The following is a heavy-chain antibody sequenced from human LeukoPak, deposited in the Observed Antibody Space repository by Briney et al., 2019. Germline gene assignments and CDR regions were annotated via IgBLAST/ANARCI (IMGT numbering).Heavy chain of an antibody. Sequence: KTSETLSHTCTVSGGSITTSRYYWGWIRQPPGKGLEWIGSMYYSGATYYSPSLKSRVTISVDTSKNKFSLRLSSVTAADTAVYYCASHHTILYYFDYWGQGTLVTVSS. V-gene: IGHV4-39*01. CDR3: ASHHTILYYFDY. CDR2: MYYSGAT. CDR1: GGSITTSRYY. J-gene: IGHJ4*02. D-gene: IGHD5-24*01.